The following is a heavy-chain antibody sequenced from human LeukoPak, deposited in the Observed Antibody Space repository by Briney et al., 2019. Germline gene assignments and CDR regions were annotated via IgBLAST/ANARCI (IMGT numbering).Heavy chain of an antibody. Sequence: ASVKVSCKASGYTFTSYAMHWVRQAPGQRLEWMGWINAGNGNTKYSQKFQGRVTITRDTSASTAYMELSSLRSEDTAVYYCARAQDTAMIFHDAFDIWGQGQWSPSLQ. D-gene: IGHD5-18*01. CDR1: GYTFTSYA. CDR3: ARAQDTAMIFHDAFDI. CDR2: INAGNGNT. J-gene: IGHJ3*02. V-gene: IGHV1-3*01.